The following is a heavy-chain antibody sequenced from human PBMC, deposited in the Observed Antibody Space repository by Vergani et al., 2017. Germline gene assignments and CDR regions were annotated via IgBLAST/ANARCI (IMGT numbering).Heavy chain of an antibody. D-gene: IGHD1-7*01. Sequence: QVQLQQWGAGLLKPSETLSLTCAVYGGSFSGYYWSWIRQPPGKGLEWIGEINHSGSTNYNPSLKSRVTISVDTSKNQFSLKLSSVTAADTAVYYCARRGGTTKYGIDVWGQGTTVTVSS. CDR3: ARRGGTTKYGIDV. V-gene: IGHV4-34*01. J-gene: IGHJ6*02. CDR1: GGSFSGYY. CDR2: INHSGST.